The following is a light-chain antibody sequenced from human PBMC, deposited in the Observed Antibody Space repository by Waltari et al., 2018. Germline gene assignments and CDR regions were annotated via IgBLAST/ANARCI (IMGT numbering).Light chain of an antibody. CDR1: NSDIGRYNY. CDR2: DVS. J-gene: IGLJ2*01. Sequence: QSALTQPASVSGSAGQSIAISCSGTNSDIGRYNYVSWYQQHPGNAPRLIIYDVSRWPSGVSNVFIGSKSGITASLAISGLQAEDEGDYFCASYTSSNTVIFGGGTRVTVL. CDR3: ASYTSSNTVI. V-gene: IGLV2-14*03.